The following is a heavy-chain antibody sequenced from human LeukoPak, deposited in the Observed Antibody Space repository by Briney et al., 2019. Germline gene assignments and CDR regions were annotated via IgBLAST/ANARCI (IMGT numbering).Heavy chain of an antibody. J-gene: IGHJ4*02. Sequence: GGSLRLSCAASGFTFSNYGMHWVRQAAGKGLEWVSAIGTAGDTYYSASVRGRFTISRENARNSLFLQMSGLSAGDTAVYYCTSSPAYSSSWEAIDNWGQGTLVTASS. CDR1: GFTFSNYG. V-gene: IGHV3-13*01. D-gene: IGHD6-13*01. CDR2: IGTAGDT. CDR3: TSSPAYSSSWEAIDN.